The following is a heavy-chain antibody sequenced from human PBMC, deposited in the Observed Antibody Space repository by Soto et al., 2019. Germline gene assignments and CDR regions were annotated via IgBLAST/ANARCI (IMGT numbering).Heavy chain of an antibody. V-gene: IGHV3-33*01. CDR3: ARGLRGVLDY. Sequence: GGSLRLSCVASGFNFGNFGMHWVRQAPGKGLEWLTVISNDENIKQDSVRGRFAIARDNSKNTMYLHLTSLRAEDTAIYYCARGLRGVLDYWGQGTLVTVSS. J-gene: IGHJ4*02. CDR2: ISNDENIK. D-gene: IGHD5-12*01. CDR1: GFNFGNFG.